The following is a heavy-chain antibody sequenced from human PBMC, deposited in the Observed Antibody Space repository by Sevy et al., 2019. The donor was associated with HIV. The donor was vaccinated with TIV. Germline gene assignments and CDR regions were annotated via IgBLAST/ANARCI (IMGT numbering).Heavy chain of an antibody. CDR2: IYHSGST. V-gene: IGHV4-38-2*02. Sequence: SETLSLTCTVSGYSISSGYYWGWIRQPPGKGLQWIGSIYHSGSTYYNPSLKSRVTISVDTSKNQFSLKLSSVTAADTAVYYCARDPITVAGTKGDYWGQGTLVTVSS. J-gene: IGHJ4*02. CDR1: GYSISSGYY. D-gene: IGHD6-19*01. CDR3: ARDPITVAGTKGDY.